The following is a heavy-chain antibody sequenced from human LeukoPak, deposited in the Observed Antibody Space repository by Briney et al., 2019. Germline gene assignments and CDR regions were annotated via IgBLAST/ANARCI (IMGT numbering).Heavy chain of an antibody. V-gene: IGHV1-2*06. J-gene: IGHJ4*02. Sequence: GASVKVSCKASGYTFTGYYMHWVRQAPGQGLEWMGRINPNSGGTNYAQKFQGRVTMTRDTSISTAYMELSRLRSDDTAVYYCARELDYYDSSSPADYWGQGTLVTVSS. CDR2: INPNSGGT. D-gene: IGHD3-22*01. CDR1: GYTFTGYY. CDR3: ARELDYYDSSSPADY.